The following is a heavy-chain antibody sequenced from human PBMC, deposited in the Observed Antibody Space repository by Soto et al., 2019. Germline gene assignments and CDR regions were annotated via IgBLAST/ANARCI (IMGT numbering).Heavy chain of an antibody. CDR2: ISGGGTSI. Sequence: GGSLRLSCAASTFTFSDYSMSWIRQAPGKGLEWVSYISGGGTSIYYADSVKGRFSVSRDNAKTSLYLQMNSLRAEDTAVYYCAKLGSLGHPYYYGMDVWGPGTTVTVSS. D-gene: IGHD3-16*01. CDR1: TFTFSDYS. V-gene: IGHV3-11*01. J-gene: IGHJ6*02. CDR3: AKLGSLGHPYYYGMDV.